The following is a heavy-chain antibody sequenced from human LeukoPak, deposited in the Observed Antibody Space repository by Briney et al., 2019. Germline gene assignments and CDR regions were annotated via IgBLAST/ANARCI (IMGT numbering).Heavy chain of an antibody. Sequence: QPGGSLRLSCAASGFTFSIYSMNWVRQAPGKGLEWVSYISSSSSTIYYADSVKGRFTISRDNAKNSLYLQMNSLRAEDTALYYCAKALSGSGWHGWFDPWGQGTLVTVSS. J-gene: IGHJ5*02. V-gene: IGHV3-48*01. CDR2: ISSSSSTI. CDR1: GFTFSIYS. CDR3: AKALSGSGWHGWFDP. D-gene: IGHD6-19*01.